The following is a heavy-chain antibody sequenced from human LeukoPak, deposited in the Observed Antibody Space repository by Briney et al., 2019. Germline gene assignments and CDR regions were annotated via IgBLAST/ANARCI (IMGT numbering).Heavy chain of an antibody. CDR3: AKSRSPGFDY. J-gene: IGHJ4*02. D-gene: IGHD1-14*01. CDR1: GFTFSTYA. CDR2: ISGRDTGT. Sequence: GGSLRLSCVGSGFTFSTYAMGWVRQAPAKGLEWVSGISGRDTGTYYADSVKGRFTISRDNSKNTVYLQMKSLRAEDTAVYYCAKSRSPGFDYWGQGTLVTVSS. V-gene: IGHV3-23*01.